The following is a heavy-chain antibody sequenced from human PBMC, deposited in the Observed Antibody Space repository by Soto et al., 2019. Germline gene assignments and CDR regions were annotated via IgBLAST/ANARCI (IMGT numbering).Heavy chain of an antibody. V-gene: IGHV3-33*01. J-gene: IGHJ6*02. CDR3: VRLGYCIPTNCYARTYDMDG. CDR1: GFTFSDYG. Sequence: QVQLVESGGGVVQPCSSLRLSCAASGFTFSDYGIHWVRQAPGRGLEWVAGIWYDGSNKYYADSVKGRFTISRDNSKNTLYLQMNSLGVEDTAVYYCVRLGYCIPTNCYARTYDMDGWGQGTTVTVSS. D-gene: IGHD2-2*01. CDR2: IWYDGSNK.